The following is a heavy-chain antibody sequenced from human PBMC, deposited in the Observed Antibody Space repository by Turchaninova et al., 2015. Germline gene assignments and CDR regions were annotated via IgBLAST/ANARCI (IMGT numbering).Heavy chain of an antibody. V-gene: IGHV3-64D*06. CDR2: ISNNGDIT. J-gene: IGHJ5*01. D-gene: IGHD1-26*01. Sequence: EVQLVESGGSLVHPGGALRLSSSAAGFTFNRPGMHWVRQAPVKGLEVVSSISNNGDITHYADSVKGRFTISRVNSNNMAFLQMRSLRIEDTGVYYCVTGAAYYYDSWGQGTLVTVSS. CDR3: VTGAAYYYDS. CDR1: GFTFNRPG.